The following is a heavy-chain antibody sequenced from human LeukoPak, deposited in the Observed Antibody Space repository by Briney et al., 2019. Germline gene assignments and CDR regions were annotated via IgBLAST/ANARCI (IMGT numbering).Heavy chain of an antibody. CDR2: ISSSGSTI. D-gene: IGHD6-6*01. CDR3: ARAIGSSSYRWFDP. V-gene: IGHV3-11*01. J-gene: IGHJ5*02. Sequence: PGGSLRLSCAASGFTFSDYYMSWIRQAPGKGLEWVSYISSSGSTIYYADSVKGRFTIFRDNAKNSLYLQMNSLRAEDTAVYYCARAIGSSSYRWFDPWGQGTLVTVSS. CDR1: GFTFSDYY.